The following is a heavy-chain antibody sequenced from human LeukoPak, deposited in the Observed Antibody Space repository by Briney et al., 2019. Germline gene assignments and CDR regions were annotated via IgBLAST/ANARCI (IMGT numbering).Heavy chain of an antibody. V-gene: IGHV4-59*12. Sequence: SETLSLTCSVSGASLNRYYWTWIRQLPGKGLEWIGYIFHTGSSNSNPSLKGRVRISADTSKNQFSLKLRSVTPEDTAVYYCARDLDYGDYVPFDYWGQGTLVTVSS. CDR2: IFHTGSS. J-gene: IGHJ4*02. CDR1: GASLNRYY. CDR3: ARDLDYGDYVPFDY. D-gene: IGHD4-17*01.